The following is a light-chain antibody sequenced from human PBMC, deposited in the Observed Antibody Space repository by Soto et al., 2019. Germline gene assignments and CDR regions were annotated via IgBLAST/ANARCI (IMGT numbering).Light chain of an antibody. CDR1: QSVSSN. Sequence: EMVMTQSPATLSVSPGERATLSCRASQSVSSNLAWYQQKPGQAXRLLIYGASTRATGIPARFSGSGSGTEFTLPISSLQSEDFAVYYCQQYNNWPPWTFGQGTKVDI. V-gene: IGKV3-15*01. J-gene: IGKJ1*01. CDR2: GAS. CDR3: QQYNNWPPWT.